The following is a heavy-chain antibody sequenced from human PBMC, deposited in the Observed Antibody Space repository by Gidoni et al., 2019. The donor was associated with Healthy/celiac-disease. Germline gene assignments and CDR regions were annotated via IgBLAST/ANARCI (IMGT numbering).Heavy chain of an antibody. CDR3: ARLVPDIVVVPAASQGRIIDY. J-gene: IGHJ4*02. Sequence: QLQLQESGPGLVKPSETLSLTCTVSGGSISSSSYYWGWLRHPPGKGLEWIGRIYYSGSTYYNPSLKSRVTISVDTSKNQVSLKLSSVTAADTAVYYCARLVPDIVVVPAASQGRIIDYWGQGTLVTVSS. CDR2: IYYSGST. V-gene: IGHV4-39*01. CDR1: GGSISSSSYY. D-gene: IGHD2-2*01.